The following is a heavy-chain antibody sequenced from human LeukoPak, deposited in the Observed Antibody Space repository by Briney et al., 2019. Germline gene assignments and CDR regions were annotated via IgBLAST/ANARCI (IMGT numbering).Heavy chain of an antibody. CDR1: GFTFSSYA. CDR2: ISYDGSNK. Sequence: GGSLRLSCAASGFTFSSYAMHWVRQAPGKGLEWVAVISYDGSNKYYADSVKGRFTISRDNSKNTLYLQMNSLRAEDTAVYYCARVDYYYDSSGYYPYFDYWGQGTLVTVSS. D-gene: IGHD3-22*01. V-gene: IGHV3-30-3*01. J-gene: IGHJ4*02. CDR3: ARVDYYYDSSGYYPYFDY.